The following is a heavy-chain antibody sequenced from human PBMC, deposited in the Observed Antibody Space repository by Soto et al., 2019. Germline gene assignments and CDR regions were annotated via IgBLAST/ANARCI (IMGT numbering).Heavy chain of an antibody. Sequence: GWSLRLSCAAAGFSFSNYWMTWVRQAPGKRPEWVANMREDGNEKYYVDSVKGRFTISRDNAKNSLYLQMDSLRAEDTAVYYCATLPTWTESFDLWGQGTMVTVSS. CDR2: MREDGNEK. D-gene: IGHD1-1*01. CDR1: GFSFSNYW. J-gene: IGHJ3*01. CDR3: ATLPTWTESFDL. V-gene: IGHV3-7*03.